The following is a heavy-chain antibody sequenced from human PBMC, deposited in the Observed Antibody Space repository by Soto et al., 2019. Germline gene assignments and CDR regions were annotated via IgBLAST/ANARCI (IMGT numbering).Heavy chain of an antibody. CDR1: VAVLPHRS. CDR3: ARDYCSSTSCPFRGNWFDP. CDR2: IIPVFDRI. V-gene: IGHV1-69*04. J-gene: IGHJ5*02. Sequence: SLEVSCKSCVAVLPHRSWILVRHAPRQPLGWMGSIIPVFDRINSAQKFQGRVTLTADKSTSTAYMELSSLRSEDTAVYYCARDYCSSTSCPFRGNWFDPWGQGTLVNFSS. D-gene: IGHD2-2*01.